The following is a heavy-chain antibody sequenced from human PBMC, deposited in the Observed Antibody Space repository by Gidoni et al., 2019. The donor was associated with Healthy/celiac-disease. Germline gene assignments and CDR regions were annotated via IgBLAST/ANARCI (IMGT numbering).Heavy chain of an antibody. V-gene: IGHV4-59*01. J-gene: IGHJ2*01. CDR1: GGSISSYY. CDR2: IYYSGST. CDR3: ARGLTSLRFLEWFPDYWYFDL. D-gene: IGHD3-3*01. Sequence: QVQLQESGPGLVKPSETLSLTCTVSGGSISSYYWSWIRQPPGKGLEWIGYIYYSGSTNYNPSLKSRVTISVDTSKNQFSLKLSSVTAADTAVYYCARGLTSLRFLEWFPDYWYFDLWGRGTLVTVSS.